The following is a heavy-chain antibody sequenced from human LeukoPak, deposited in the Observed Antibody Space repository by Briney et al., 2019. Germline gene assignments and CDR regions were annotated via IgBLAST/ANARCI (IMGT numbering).Heavy chain of an antibody. J-gene: IGHJ4*02. CDR3: ARLVGASCVDY. CDR1: GGSISSGSYY. CDR2: IYYSGST. D-gene: IGHD1-26*01. V-gene: IGHV4-39*07. Sequence: SETLSLTCTVSGGSISSGSYYWGWIRQPPGKGLEWIGSIYYSGSTYNNPSLKSRVTISVDTSKNQFSLKLSSVTAADTAVYYCARLVGASCVDYWGQGTLVTVSS.